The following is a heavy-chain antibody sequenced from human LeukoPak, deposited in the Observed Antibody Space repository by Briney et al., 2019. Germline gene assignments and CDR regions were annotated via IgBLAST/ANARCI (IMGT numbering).Heavy chain of an antibody. CDR1: GFAFSSYG. V-gene: IGHV3-23*01. J-gene: IGHJ3*02. CDR2: ISDSGAYT. Sequence: QPGGSLRLSCAASGFAFSSYGMSWVRQAPGKGLEWVSGISDSGAYTYYADSVKGRFTISRDNSKNTVYVQMNSLRAEDTALYYCAKDRLTLDAFDIWGQGTMVTVSS. D-gene: IGHD4-23*01. CDR3: AKDRLTLDAFDI.